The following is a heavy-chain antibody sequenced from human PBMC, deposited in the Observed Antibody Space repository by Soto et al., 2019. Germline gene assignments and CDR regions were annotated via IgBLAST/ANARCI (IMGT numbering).Heavy chain of an antibody. V-gene: IGHV4-34*01. Sequence: SETLSLTCAVYGGSFSGYYWSWIRQPPGKGLEWIGEINHSGSTNYNPSLKSRVTISVDTSKNQFSLKLSSVTAADTAVYYCAGSSWYYYYGMDVWGQGTTVTVSS. CDR1: GGSFSGYY. D-gene: IGHD6-13*01. J-gene: IGHJ6*02. CDR3: AGSSWYYYYGMDV. CDR2: INHSGST.